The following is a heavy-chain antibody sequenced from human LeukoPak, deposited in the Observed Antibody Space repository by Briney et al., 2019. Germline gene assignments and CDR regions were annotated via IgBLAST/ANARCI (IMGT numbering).Heavy chain of an antibody. CDR3: TSDQRNALIPIDH. J-gene: IGHJ4*02. D-gene: IGHD6-25*01. CDR2: IYYSRNT. Sequence: PSETLSLTCTVSGGSISSSNYYWDRVPQPPGQGLEWIGNIYYSRNTYYNPSLETRVTISLDTYRTQFSLKVSSGTAAHEGIYYCTSDQRNALIPIDHGGKGTLVTFSS. V-gene: IGHV4-39*07. CDR1: GGSISSSNYY.